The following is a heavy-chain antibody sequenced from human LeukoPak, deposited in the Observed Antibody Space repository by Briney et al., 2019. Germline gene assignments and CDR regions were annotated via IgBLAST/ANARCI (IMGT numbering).Heavy chain of an antibody. V-gene: IGHV3-23*01. CDR1: GFTFSSYA. Sequence: PGGSLRLSCAAYGFTFSSYAMSWVRQAPGKGLEWVSAISGSGGSTYYADSVKGRFTISRDNSKSLLYLQMNSLRAEDTAVYYCAKDAYSSGWLYYFDYWGQGTLVTVSS. J-gene: IGHJ4*02. CDR3: AKDAYSSGWLYYFDY. D-gene: IGHD6-19*01. CDR2: ISGSGGST.